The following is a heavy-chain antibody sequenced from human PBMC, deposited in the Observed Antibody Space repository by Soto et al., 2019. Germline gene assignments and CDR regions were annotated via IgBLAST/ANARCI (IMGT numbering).Heavy chain of an antibody. CDR3: AGEGYGSRDYYYYTMDV. J-gene: IGHJ6*02. D-gene: IGHD2-2*01. CDR2: IYYSGST. V-gene: IGHV4-59*01. CDR1: GGSISSYY. Sequence: QVQLQESGPGLVKPSETLSLTCTVSGGSISSYYWSWIRQPPGKGLEWIGYIYYSGSTNYNPSLKSRVTISLVTSNSQFSPKWSSVTAADTAVYYCAGEGYGSRDYYYYTMDVCGQGTTVTVSS.